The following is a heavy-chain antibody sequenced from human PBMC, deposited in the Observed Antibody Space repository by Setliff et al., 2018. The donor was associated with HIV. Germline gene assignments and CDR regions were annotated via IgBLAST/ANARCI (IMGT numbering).Heavy chain of an antibody. V-gene: IGHV4-38-2*01. J-gene: IGHJ4*02. CDR3: ARYSTLTTNFDY. CDR2: IPHNGGT. CDR1: GYSIGSGSF. D-gene: IGHD4-17*01. Sequence: SETLSLTCAVSGYSIGSGSFWGWIWQPPGKGLEWIATIPHNGGTYYNPDPSLTGRVTISLDTSKNQFSLKLAFVTAADTAVYYCARYSTLTTNFDYWGQGTLVTVSS.